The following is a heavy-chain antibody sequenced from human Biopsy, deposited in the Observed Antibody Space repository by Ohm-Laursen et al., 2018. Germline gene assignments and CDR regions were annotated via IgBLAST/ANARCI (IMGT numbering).Heavy chain of an antibody. V-gene: IGHV4-61*01. CDR1: GDSVSSGSFY. D-gene: IGHD6-19*01. CDR2: IYDRGSTA. CDR3: ARGMRSSGWPYFDS. J-gene: IGHJ4*02. Sequence: TLSLTCTVSGDSVSSGSFYWTWIRQPPGQGLEYIGYIYDRGSTANYNPSLESRVTMSVDMPKNQFSLKLSSVTAADTAMYYCARGMRSSGWPYFDSWGQGTLVTVSS.